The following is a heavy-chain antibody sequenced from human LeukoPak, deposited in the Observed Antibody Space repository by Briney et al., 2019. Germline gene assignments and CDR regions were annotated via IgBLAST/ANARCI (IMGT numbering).Heavy chain of an antibody. V-gene: IGHV3-7*01. J-gene: IGHJ4*02. CDR1: GFTFSSYA. CDR2: IKQDGSEK. D-gene: IGHD1-26*01. Sequence: PGGSLRLSCAASGFTFSSYAMSWVRQAPGKGLEWVANIKQDGSEKHYVDSVKGRFTISRDNAKNSLYLQMNSLRAEDTGVYYCARYSGNPASFEYWGQGTLVTVSS. CDR3: ARYSGNPASFEY.